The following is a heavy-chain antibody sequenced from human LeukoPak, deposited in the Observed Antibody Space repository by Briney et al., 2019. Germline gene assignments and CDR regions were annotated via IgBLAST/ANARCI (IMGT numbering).Heavy chain of an antibody. D-gene: IGHD4-23*01. CDR1: GGSISSYF. CDR3: ARESFQANDYIGNYYYYMDV. V-gene: IGHV4-59*01. CDR2: IYYSGTT. J-gene: IGHJ6*03. Sequence: SETLSLTCTVSGGSISSYFWTWIRQPPGKGLEWIGYIYYSGTTNYYPSLKSRVTISVDTSKNQFSLKLSSVTAADTAVYYCARESFQANDYIGNYYYYMDVWGKGTTVTVS.